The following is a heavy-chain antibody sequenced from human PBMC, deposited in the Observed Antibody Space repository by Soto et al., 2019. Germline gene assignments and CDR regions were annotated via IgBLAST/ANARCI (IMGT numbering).Heavy chain of an antibody. J-gene: IGHJ5*02. CDR3: ARWYDYVWGSFDRSTKNWFDP. D-gene: IGHD3-16*01. CDR1: GGSISSSSYY. V-gene: IGHV4-39*01. Sequence: SETLSLTCTVSGGSISSSSYYWGWIHQPPGKGLEWIGSIYYSGSTYYNPSLKSRVTISVDTSKNQFSLKLSSVTAADTAVYYCARWYDYVWGSFDRSTKNWFDPWGQGTLVTVSS. CDR2: IYYSGST.